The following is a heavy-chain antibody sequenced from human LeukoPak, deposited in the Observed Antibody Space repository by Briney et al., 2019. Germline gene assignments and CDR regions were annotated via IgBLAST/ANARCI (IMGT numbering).Heavy chain of an antibody. J-gene: IGHJ3*02. CDR1: GGSFSGYY. CDR2: INHSGST. CDR3: ARADCSSTSCYRI. Sequence: SETLSLTCAVYGGSFSGYYRSWIRQPPGKGLEWIGEINHSGSTNYNPSLKSRVTISVDTSKNQFSLKLSSVTAADTAVYYCARADCSSTSCYRIWGQGTMVTVSS. D-gene: IGHD2-2*02. V-gene: IGHV4-34*01.